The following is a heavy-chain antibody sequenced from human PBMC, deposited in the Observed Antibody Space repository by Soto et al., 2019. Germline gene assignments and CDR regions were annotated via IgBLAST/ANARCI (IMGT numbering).Heavy chain of an antibody. V-gene: IGHV4-30-4*01. CDR3: ARDSLPYYYDSSGQDSGSY. CDR1: GGSISSGDYY. D-gene: IGHD3-22*01. CDR2: IYYSGST. Sequence: SETLSLTCTVSGGSISSGDYYWSWIRQPPGKGMERIGYIYYSGSTYYNPSLKSRVTISVDTSKNQFSLKLSSVTAADTAVYYCARDSLPYYYDSSGQDSGSYWGQGTLVTVSS. J-gene: IGHJ4*02.